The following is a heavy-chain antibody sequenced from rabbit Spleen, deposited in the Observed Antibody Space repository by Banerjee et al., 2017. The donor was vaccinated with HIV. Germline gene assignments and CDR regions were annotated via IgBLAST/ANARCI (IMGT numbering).Heavy chain of an antibody. J-gene: IGHJ6*01. CDR3: ARDTSSSFSSYGMDL. V-gene: IGHV1S45*01. CDR1: GVSLNDKDV. Sequence: EQLEESGGGLVKPEGSLTLTCKASGVSLNDKDVMCWVRRAPGKGLEWISCIAGSSSGFTYSATWAKGRFTISKTSSTTVTLQMTSLTAADTATYFCARDTSSSFSSYGMDLWGQGTLVTVS. CDR2: IAGSSSGFT. D-gene: IGHD1-1*01.